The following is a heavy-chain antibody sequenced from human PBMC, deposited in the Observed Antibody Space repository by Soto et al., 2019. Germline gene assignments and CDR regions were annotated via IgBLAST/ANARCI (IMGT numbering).Heavy chain of an antibody. CDR1: GFTFTRYS. CDR3: ARESEDLTSNFDY. J-gene: IGHJ4*02. Sequence: EVQLVESGGGLVKPGGSLRLSCAASGFTFTRYSMNWVRQAPGKGLEWVSSISSTTNYIYYGDSMKGRFTISRDNAKNPLYREMSSLRAEDTAVYYCARESEDLTSNFDYWGQGTLVTVSS. CDR2: ISSTTNYI. V-gene: IGHV3-21*06.